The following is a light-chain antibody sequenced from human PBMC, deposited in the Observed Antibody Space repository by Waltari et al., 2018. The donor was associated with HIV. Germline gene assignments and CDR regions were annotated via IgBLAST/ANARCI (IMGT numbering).Light chain of an antibody. CDR1: ISYVGTYDL. CDR2: DDT. CDR3: SSYSFRDSPSFL. Sequence: QSALTQPASVSGFPGQAIPISCTGIISYVGTYDLVSWYQQHPGGAPKLIIYDDTKRPSGVSNRFSGSKFVNTASLTISGLQVEDGADYYCSSYSFRDSPSFLFGGGTKVTVL. J-gene: IGLJ2*01. V-gene: IGLV2-23*01.